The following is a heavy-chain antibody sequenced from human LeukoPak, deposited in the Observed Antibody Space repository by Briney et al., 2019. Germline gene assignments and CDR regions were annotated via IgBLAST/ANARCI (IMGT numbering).Heavy chain of an antibody. CDR1: GYTFTGYY. Sequence: GASVNVSFKASGYTFTGYYMHWVRQAPGQGLEWMGWINPNSGGTNYAQKFQGWVTMTRDTSISTAYMELSRLRSDDTAVYYCAREFAKTYDYWGQGTLVTVSS. CDR3: AREFAKTYDY. CDR2: INPNSGGT. V-gene: IGHV1-2*04. J-gene: IGHJ4*02.